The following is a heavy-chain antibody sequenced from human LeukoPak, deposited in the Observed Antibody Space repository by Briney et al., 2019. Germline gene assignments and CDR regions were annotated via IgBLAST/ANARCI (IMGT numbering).Heavy chain of an antibody. V-gene: IGHV1-69*13. CDR3: ASLRDGYNPENPDY. J-gene: IGHJ4*02. Sequence: GASVKVSCKASGGTFSSYAISWVRQAPGQGLEWMGGIIPIFGTANYAQKFQGRVTITADESTSTAYMELSSLRSEDTAVYYCASLRDGYNPENPDYWGQGTLVTVSS. CDR2: IIPIFGTA. CDR1: GGTFSSYA. D-gene: IGHD5-24*01.